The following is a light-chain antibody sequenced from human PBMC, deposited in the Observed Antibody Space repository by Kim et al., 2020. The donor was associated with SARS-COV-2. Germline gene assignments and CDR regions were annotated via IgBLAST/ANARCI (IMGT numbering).Light chain of an antibody. CDR3: AAWDDSPNGPV. J-gene: IGLJ2*01. V-gene: IGLV1-44*01. CDR1: SSNIGSNT. CDR2: SNN. Sequence: QSVLTQPPSASGTPGQTVTISCSGSSSNIGSNTVNWYQQLPGTAPKLLIYSNNQRPSGVPDRFSDSKSGTSASLAISGLHSEDEADYYCAAWDDSPNGPVFGGGTKLTVL.